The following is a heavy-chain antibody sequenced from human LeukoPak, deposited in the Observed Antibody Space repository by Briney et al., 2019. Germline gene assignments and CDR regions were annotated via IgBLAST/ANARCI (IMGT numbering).Heavy chain of an antibody. D-gene: IGHD3-10*01. Sequence: GESLKISCRGSGYSFTSYWIGWVRQMPGKGLVGLGLIHPGDPDTRYSTSFQGQVTISVDKSIRPAYLQWSILKASDTAMYFCTLEPGGSGSRVDYWGQGTLVTVSS. CDR2: IHPGDPDT. CDR3: TLEPGGSGSRVDY. J-gene: IGHJ4*02. CDR1: GYSFTSYW. V-gene: IGHV5-51*01.